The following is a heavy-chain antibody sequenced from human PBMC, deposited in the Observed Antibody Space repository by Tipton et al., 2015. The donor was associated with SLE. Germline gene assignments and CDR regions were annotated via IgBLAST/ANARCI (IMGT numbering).Heavy chain of an antibody. J-gene: IGHJ4*02. CDR2: IHYSGTT. D-gene: IGHD2-15*01. CDR1: GDSISNSDYF. V-gene: IGHV4-39*07. CDR3: ATVNCSLGGCILDS. Sequence: TLSLTCAVYGDSISNSDYFWGWVRQSPEKGLEWIGIIHYSGTTYYNPSLKSRVTISVDTSKNQFSLKVNSLTAADTAVYYCATVNCSLGGCILDSWGRGTLVTVSS.